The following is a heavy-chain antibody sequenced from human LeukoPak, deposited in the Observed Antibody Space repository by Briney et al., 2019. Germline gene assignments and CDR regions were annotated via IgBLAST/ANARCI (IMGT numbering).Heavy chain of an antibody. J-gene: IGHJ6*02. V-gene: IGHV3-23*01. D-gene: IGHD3-16*01. CDR2: ISGGGVTT. CDR1: GFTFSSYA. CDR3: ARNQQLGGHSYYYYGMDV. Sequence: GGSLRLSCAASGFTFSSYAMTWVRQAPGKGLEWVSGISGGGVTTYYADSVKGRFTISRDNSKNTLYLQMNSLRADDTAIYYCARNQQLGGHSYYYYGMDVWGQGTTVTVSS.